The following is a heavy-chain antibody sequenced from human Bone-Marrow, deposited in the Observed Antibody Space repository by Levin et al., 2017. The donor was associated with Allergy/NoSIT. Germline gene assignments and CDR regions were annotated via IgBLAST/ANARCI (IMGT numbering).Heavy chain of an antibody. CDR3: AKVPAAMFNDAFDI. D-gene: IGHD2-2*01. CDR1: GGSISSSSYY. CDR2: IYYSGST. Sequence: SQTLSLTCTVSGGSISSSSYYWGWIRQPPGKGLEWIGSIYYSGSTYYNPSLKSRVTISVDTSKNQFSLKLSSVTAADTAVYYCAKVPAAMFNDAFDIWGQGTMVTVSS. V-gene: IGHV4-39*07. J-gene: IGHJ3*02.